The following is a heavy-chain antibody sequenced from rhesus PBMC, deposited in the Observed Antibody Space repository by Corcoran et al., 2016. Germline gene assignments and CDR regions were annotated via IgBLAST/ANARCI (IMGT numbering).Heavy chain of an antibody. CDR2: ISGSSGST. Sequence: QVQLQESGPGVVKPSETLSLTCAVSGGSISSGYDWSWIPQPPGKGLEWIGYISGSSGSTYYNPSLKSRVIISTDTSKNQFSLKLNSVTAADTAVYYCARDPKAMTLDYCGQGVLVTVSS. V-gene: IGHV4-127*01. J-gene: IGHJ4*01. D-gene: IGHD1-32*01. CDR3: ARDPKAMTLDY. CDR1: GGSISSGYD.